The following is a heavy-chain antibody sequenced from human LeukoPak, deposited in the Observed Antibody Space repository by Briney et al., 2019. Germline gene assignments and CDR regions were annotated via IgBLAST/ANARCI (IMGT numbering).Heavy chain of an antibody. CDR2: IYYSGST. CDR1: GDSISSYY. D-gene: IGHD4-17*01. V-gene: IGHV4-59*01. J-gene: IGHJ4*02. Sequence: SETLSLTCTVSGDSISSYYWSWIRQPPGKGLEWIAYIYYSGSTNYNPSLKSRVSISVDTSKNQFSLKLSSVTAADTAVYYCARTGSTVTMLYPFDHWGQGTLVTVSS. CDR3: ARTGSTVTMLYPFDH.